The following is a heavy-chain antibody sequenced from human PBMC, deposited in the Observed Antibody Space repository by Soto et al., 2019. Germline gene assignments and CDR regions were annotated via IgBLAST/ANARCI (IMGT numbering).Heavy chain of an antibody. CDR3: ARDPNRGGVPAATRYYYYGMDV. CDR1: GYTFTSYG. Sequence: ASVKVSCKASGYTFTSYGISWVRQAPGQGLERMGWISAYNGNTNYAQKLQSRVTMTTDTSTSTAYMELRSLISDHTAVYYCARDPNRGGVPAATRYYYYGMDVWGQEATVTV. V-gene: IGHV1-18*01. D-gene: IGHD2-2*01. CDR2: ISAYNGNT. J-gene: IGHJ6*02.